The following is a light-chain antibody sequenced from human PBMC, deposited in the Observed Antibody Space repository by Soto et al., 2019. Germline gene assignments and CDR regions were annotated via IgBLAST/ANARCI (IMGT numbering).Light chain of an antibody. CDR3: CSYAGSYTKV. J-gene: IGLJ2*01. CDR2: DVS. Sequence: QSVLTQPRSVSGSLGQSVTISCTGTSSDVGYYKYVSWFQQHPGKAPKLMIYDVSKRPSGVPDRFSGSKSGNTASLTISGLQAEDEADYYCCSYAGSYTKVFGGGTKLTVL. CDR1: SSDVGYYKY. V-gene: IGLV2-11*01.